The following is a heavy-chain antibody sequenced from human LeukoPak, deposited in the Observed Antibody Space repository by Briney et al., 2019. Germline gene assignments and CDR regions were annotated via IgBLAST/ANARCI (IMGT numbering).Heavy chain of an antibody. CDR3: ARTLIATYYMDV. J-gene: IGHJ6*03. CDR1: GFTFDDYT. CDR2: ISWDGGST. D-gene: IGHD2/OR15-2a*01. V-gene: IGHV3-43*01. Sequence: GGSLRLSCAVSGFTFDDYTMHWVRQAPGKGLEWVSLISWDGGSTYYADSVKGRFTISRDNSKNSLYLQMNSLRTEDTASYYCARTLIATYYMDVWGKGTTVTVSS.